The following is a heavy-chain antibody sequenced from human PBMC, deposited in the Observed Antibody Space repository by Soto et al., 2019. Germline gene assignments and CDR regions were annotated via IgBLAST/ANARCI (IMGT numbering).Heavy chain of an antibody. J-gene: IGHJ4*02. CDR2: VNPINGNT. V-gene: IGHV1-2*02. CDR3: ARENWHFDY. CDR1: GYSFSEFR. Sequence: QVQLVQSGAEVKKPGASVKVSCKTSGYSFSEFRMHWVRQAPGQGLEWMGWVNPINGNTNYAQDFQGRVTMTRDASTKPAYTELSSLTSDDTSTVYCARENWHFDYWGQGTLITVSS.